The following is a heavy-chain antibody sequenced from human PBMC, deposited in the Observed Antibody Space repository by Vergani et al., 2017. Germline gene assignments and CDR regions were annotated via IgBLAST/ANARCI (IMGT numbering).Heavy chain of an antibody. CDR2: IWYDGSNK. CDR1: GFTFSSYG. J-gene: IGHJ4*02. Sequence: QVQLVESGGGVVQPGRSLRLSCAASGFTFSSYGMHWVRQAPGKGLEWVAVIWYDGSNKYYADSVKGRFTISRDNSKNKLYLQMNSLRAEDTAVYYCARDRRDSSYLDYWGQGTLVTVSS. V-gene: IGHV3-33*01. D-gene: IGHD6-6*01. CDR3: ARDRRDSSYLDY.